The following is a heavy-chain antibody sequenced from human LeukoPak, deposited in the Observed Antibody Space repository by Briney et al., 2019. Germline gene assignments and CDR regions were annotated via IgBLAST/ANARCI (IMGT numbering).Heavy chain of an antibody. Sequence: SETLSLTCTVSGGSIRSSYYYWGWIRQPPGKGLEWIGSIYDSGSTYYNPSLKSRVTISVDTSKNQFSLKLSSVTAADTAVYYCARGVSAVFWSAIGWFDPWGQGTLVTVSS. CDR2: IYDSGST. D-gene: IGHD3-3*01. V-gene: IGHV4-39*07. CDR3: ARGVSAVFWSAIGWFDP. CDR1: GGSIRSSYYY. J-gene: IGHJ5*02.